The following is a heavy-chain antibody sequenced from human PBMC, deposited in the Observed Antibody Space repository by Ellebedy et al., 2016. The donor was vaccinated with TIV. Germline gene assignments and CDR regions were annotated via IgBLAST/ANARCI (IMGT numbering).Heavy chain of an antibody. CDR3: ALIRLPSYGSATASNWFDP. CDR2: IDWDDDK. J-gene: IGHJ5*02. CDR1: GFSLNTSGMC. D-gene: IGHD3-10*01. Sequence: SGPTLVKPTQTLTLTCTFSGFSLNTSGMCVSWIRQPPGKALEWLARIDWDDDKYYRKSLKTRLTISKDTSKNQVVLTMTNMDPVDTATYYCALIRLPSYGSATASNWFDPWGQGTLVTVSS. V-gene: IGHV2-70*11.